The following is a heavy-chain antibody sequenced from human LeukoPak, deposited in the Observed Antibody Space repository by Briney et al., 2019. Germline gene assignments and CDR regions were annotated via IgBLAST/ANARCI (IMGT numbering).Heavy chain of an antibody. V-gene: IGHV1-69*13. Sequence: SVKVSCKASAGTFSSYAIRWVRQAPGQGLEWMGGIIPIFGTANYAQKFQGRVTITADESTSTAYMELSSLRSEDTAVYYCARFGSYWGDPGYWGQGTLVTVSS. D-gene: IGHD1-26*01. J-gene: IGHJ4*02. CDR2: IIPIFGTA. CDR3: ARFGSYWGDPGY. CDR1: AGTFSSYA.